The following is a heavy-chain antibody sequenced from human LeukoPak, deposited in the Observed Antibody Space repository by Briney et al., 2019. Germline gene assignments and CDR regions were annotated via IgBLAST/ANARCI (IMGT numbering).Heavy chain of an antibody. CDR2: ISSSGSTR. CDR3: ARVHIAVAGPYVDY. J-gene: IGHJ4*02. D-gene: IGHD6-19*01. V-gene: IGHV3-48*04. Sequence: GGSLRLSCAASGFIFSSYSMNWVRQAPGKGLEWVSYISSSGSTRYYADSVKGRFTVSRDNAKNSLYLQMNSLRAEDTAVYYCARVHIAVAGPYVDYWGQGTLVTVSS. CDR1: GFIFSSYS.